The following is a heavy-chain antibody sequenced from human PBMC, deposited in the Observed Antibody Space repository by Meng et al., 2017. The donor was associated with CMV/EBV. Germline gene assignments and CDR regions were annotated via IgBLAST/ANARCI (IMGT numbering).Heavy chain of an antibody. CDR3: ARVVEMATNVYLDY. D-gene: IGHD5-24*01. J-gene: IGHJ4*02. CDR2: IYYSGST. V-gene: IGHV4-31*02. Sequence: SGGSISSGGYYGSWIRQHPGKGLEWIGYIYYSGSTYYNPSLKSRVTISVDTSKNQFSLKLSSVTAADTAVYYCARVVEMATNVYLDYWGQGTLVTVSS. CDR1: GGSISSGGYY.